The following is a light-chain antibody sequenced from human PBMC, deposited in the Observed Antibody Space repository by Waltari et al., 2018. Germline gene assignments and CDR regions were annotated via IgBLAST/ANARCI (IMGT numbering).Light chain of an antibody. V-gene: IGKV1-5*03. CDR1: QSISSW. J-gene: IGKJ2*01. Sequence: DIQMTQSPSTLSASVGDTVTITCRASQSISSWLAWDQQKPGKAPKPLIHKASTLESGVPSRFSGSGSGTEFTLTIDSLLPDDFATYYCQQYSNYPYTFGQGTKLEI. CDR2: KAS. CDR3: QQYSNYPYT.